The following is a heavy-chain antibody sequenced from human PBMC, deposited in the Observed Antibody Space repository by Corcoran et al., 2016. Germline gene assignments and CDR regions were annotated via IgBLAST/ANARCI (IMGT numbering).Heavy chain of an antibody. J-gene: IGHJ6*02. Sequence: QVTLKESGPVLVKPTETLTLTCTVSGFSLSNARMGVSWIRQPPGKALEWLAHIFSNDEKSYSTSLKSRLTITKDTSKSQVVLTMTNMDPVDTATYYCASTMVREFIAYSYYGMDDWGHGTTVTVSS. CDR2: IFSNDEK. CDR3: ASTMVREFIAYSYYGMDD. D-gene: IGHD3-10*01. CDR1: GFSLSNARMG. V-gene: IGHV2-26*01.